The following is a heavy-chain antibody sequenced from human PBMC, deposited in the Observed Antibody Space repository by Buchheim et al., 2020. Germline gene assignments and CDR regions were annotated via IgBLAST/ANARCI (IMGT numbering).Heavy chain of an antibody. D-gene: IGHD4-23*01. V-gene: IGHV3-23*01. CDR1: GFTFSNYA. J-gene: IGHJ4*02. CDR3: AKGSAYGGREGYFDY. CDR2: ISGSGAHT. Sequence: EVQLLESGGGLVQPGGSLRLFCAASGFTFSNYAMRWVRQAPGKGLEWVSAISGSGAHTYYADSVKGRLSISRDNSNNTLQLQLHSLRVEDTAVYYCAKGSAYGGREGYFDYWGQGTL.